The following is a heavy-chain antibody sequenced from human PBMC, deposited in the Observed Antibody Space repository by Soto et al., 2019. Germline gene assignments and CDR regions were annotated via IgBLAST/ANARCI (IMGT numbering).Heavy chain of an antibody. CDR2: IYSGGST. D-gene: IGHD1-26*01. J-gene: IGHJ3*02. V-gene: IGHV3-53*01. CDR1: GFTVSSNY. Sequence: PGGSLRLSCAASGFTVSSNYMSWVRQAPGKGLEWVSVIYSGGSTYYADSVKGRFTISRDNSKNTLYLQMNSLRAEDTAVYYCARETPPSGSYGASDAFDIWGQGTMVTVSS. CDR3: ARETPPSGSYGASDAFDI.